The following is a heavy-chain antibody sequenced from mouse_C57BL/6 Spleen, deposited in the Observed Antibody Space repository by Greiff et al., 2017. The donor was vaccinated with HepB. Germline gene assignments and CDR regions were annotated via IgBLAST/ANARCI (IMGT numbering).Heavy chain of an antibody. CDR3: ARDSSGYVRAWFAY. D-gene: IGHD3-2*02. J-gene: IGHJ3*01. CDR1: GYTFTDYY. V-gene: IGHV1-26*01. Sequence: VQLQQSGPELVKPGASVKISCKASGYTFTDYYMNWVKQSHGKSLEWIGDINPNNGGTSYNQKFKGKATLTVDKSSSTAYMELRSLTSEDSAVYYCARDSSGYVRAWFAYWGQGTLVTVSA. CDR2: INPNNGGT.